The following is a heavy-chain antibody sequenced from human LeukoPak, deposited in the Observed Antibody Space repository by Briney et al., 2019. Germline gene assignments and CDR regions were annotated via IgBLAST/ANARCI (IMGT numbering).Heavy chain of an antibody. Sequence: SVKVSCKASGGTFSSYAISWVRQAPGQGLEWMGRIIPIFGIANYAQKFQGRVTITADKSTSTAYMELSSLRSEDTAVYYRARGYCSSTSCYYWFDPWGQGTLVTVSS. CDR2: IIPIFGIA. J-gene: IGHJ5*02. CDR3: ARGYCSSTSCYYWFDP. D-gene: IGHD2-2*01. V-gene: IGHV1-69*04. CDR1: GGTFSSYA.